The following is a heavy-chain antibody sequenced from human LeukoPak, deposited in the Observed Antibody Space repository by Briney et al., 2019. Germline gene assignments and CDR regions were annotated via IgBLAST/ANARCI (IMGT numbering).Heavy chain of an antibody. CDR3: AREGYCSSTSCQFDY. CDR1: GFTFSDYY. V-gene: IGHV3-11*06. J-gene: IGHJ4*02. CDR2: ISSSSSYT. D-gene: IGHD2-2*01. Sequence: PGGSLRLSCAASGFTFSDYYMSWIRQAPGKGLEWVSYISSSSSYTNHADSVKGRFTISRDNAKNSLYLQMNSLRAEDTAVYYCAREGYCSSTSCQFDYWGQGTLVTVSS.